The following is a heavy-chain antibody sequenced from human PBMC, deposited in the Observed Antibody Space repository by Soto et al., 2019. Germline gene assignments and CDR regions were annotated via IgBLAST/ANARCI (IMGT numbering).Heavy chain of an antibody. D-gene: IGHD3-3*01. CDR2: IYYSGST. J-gene: IGHJ5*02. CDR3: ATGGTSFGVVSNHWFDP. Sequence: VQLHESGPGLVKPSETLSLTCSVSGVSMSGFYWSWIRQSPGQGLEWMGYIYYSGSTTYNPSLRSRVSISADMSKNQFFMNLTSVTAADTAVYFCATGGTSFGVVSNHWFDPWGPGKLVTVSS. V-gene: IGHV4-59*13. CDR1: GVSMSGFY.